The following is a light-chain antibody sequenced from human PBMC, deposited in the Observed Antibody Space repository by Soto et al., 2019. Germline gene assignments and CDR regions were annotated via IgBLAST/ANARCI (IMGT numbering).Light chain of an antibody. CDR2: AAS. V-gene: IGKV1-9*01. CDR3: QQLNSYP. CDR1: QGISSY. J-gene: IGKJ2*01. Sequence: DIQLTQSPSFLSASVGDRVTITCRASQGISSYLAWYQQKPGKAPKLLIYAASTLQSGVPSRFSGSGSGTEFTLTISSLQPEDSATYYCQQLNSYPFGQGTKLEIK.